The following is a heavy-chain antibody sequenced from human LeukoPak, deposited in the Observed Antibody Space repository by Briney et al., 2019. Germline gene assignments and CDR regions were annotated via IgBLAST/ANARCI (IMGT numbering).Heavy chain of an antibody. CDR2: IKQDGSEK. D-gene: IGHD3-22*01. Sequence: GGSLRLSCAASGFTFSSYWMSWVRQAPGKGLEWVANIKQDGSEKYYVDSVKGRFTISRDNAKNSLYLQMNSLRAEDTAVYYCAREGHSYHLYYYDSSGYIDYWGQGTLVTVSS. J-gene: IGHJ4*02. V-gene: IGHV3-7*01. CDR1: GFTFSSYW. CDR3: AREGHSYHLYYYDSSGYIDY.